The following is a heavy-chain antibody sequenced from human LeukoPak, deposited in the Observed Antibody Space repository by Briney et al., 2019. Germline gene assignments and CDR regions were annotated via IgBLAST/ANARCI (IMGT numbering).Heavy chain of an antibody. V-gene: IGHV3-9*01. Sequence: GRSLRLSCVASGFTFDDYAMHWVRQAPGKGLEWVSGISWNSGSIGYADSVKGRFTISRDNAKNSLYLQMNSLRAEDTALYYCAKAPYSNFHYYGMDVWGQGTTVTVSS. CDR2: ISWNSGSI. J-gene: IGHJ6*02. D-gene: IGHD4-11*01. CDR3: AKAPYSNFHYYGMDV. CDR1: GFTFDDYA.